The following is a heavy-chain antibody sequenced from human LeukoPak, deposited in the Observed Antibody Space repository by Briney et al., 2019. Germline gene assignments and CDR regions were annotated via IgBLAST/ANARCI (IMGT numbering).Heavy chain of an antibody. D-gene: IGHD6-13*01. Sequence: GGSLRLSCAASGFTFSSYGMHWVRQARGKGLEWVADIWYDGSKKYYADSVKGRFTISRDNSKNTLYLQMNSLRAEDTAVYYCARDEGSSSWPFDYWGQGTLVTVSS. CDR1: GFTFSSYG. J-gene: IGHJ4*02. CDR3: ARDEGSSSWPFDY. V-gene: IGHV3-33*01. CDR2: IWYDGSKK.